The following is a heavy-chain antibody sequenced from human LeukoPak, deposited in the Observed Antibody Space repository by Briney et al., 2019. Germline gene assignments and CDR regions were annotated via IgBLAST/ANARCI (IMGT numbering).Heavy chain of an antibody. CDR1: GGTFSSYT. V-gene: IGHV1-69*02. CDR2: IIPILGIA. J-gene: IGHJ5*02. CDR3: ASHCSGGSCYGFRFDP. D-gene: IGHD2-15*01. Sequence: SVNVSCKASGGTFSSYTISWVRQAPGQGHEWMGRIIPILGIANYAQKFQGRVTITADKSTSTAYMELSSLRSEDTAVYYCASHCSGGSCYGFRFDPWGQGTLVTVSS.